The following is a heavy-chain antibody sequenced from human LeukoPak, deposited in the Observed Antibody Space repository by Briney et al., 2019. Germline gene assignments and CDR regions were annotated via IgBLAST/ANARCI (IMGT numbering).Heavy chain of an antibody. CDR1: GFTFSSYA. CDR3: ANGQWLVSSLDY. CDR2: ISGSGGST. D-gene: IGHD6-19*01. J-gene: IGHJ4*02. V-gene: IGHV3-23*01. Sequence: GGSLRLSCAASGFTFSSYAMSWVRQAPGKGLEWVSAISGSGGSTYYADSVKGRFTISRDNSKNTLYPQMNSLRAEDTAVYYCANGQWLVSSLDYWGQGTLVTVSS.